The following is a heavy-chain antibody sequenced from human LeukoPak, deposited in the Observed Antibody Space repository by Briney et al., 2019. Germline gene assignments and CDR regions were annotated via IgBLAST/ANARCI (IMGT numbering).Heavy chain of an antibody. J-gene: IGHJ4*02. Sequence: GGSLRLPCAASGFTVSSNYMSWVRQAPGKGLEWVSVIYSGGSTYYADSVKGRFTISRDNSKNTLYLQMNSLRAEDTAVYYCARDPSIAAAGTLSGRDYWGQGTLVTVSS. CDR1: GFTVSSNY. D-gene: IGHD6-13*01. CDR3: ARDPSIAAAGTLSGRDY. V-gene: IGHV3-66*01. CDR2: IYSGGST.